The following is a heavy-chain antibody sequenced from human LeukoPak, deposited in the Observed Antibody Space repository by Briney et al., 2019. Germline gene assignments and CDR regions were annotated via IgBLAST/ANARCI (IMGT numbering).Heavy chain of an antibody. CDR1: GGSISSGSYY. J-gene: IGHJ4*02. D-gene: IGHD3-22*01. CDR2: IYPSGST. Sequence: SETLSLTCTVSGGSISSGSYYWSWIRQPAGKGLEWIGRIYPSGSTNYNPSLKSRVTISVDTSKNQFSLKLSSVTAADTAVYYCARGYAYYDSSGYQYYFDYWGQGTLVTVSS. CDR3: ARGYAYYDSSGYQYYFDY. V-gene: IGHV4-61*02.